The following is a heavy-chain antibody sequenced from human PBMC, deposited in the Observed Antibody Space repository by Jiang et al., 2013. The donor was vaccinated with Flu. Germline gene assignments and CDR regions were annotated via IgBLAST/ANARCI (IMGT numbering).Heavy chain of an antibody. CDR2: ISYSGTT. Sequence: GPGLVKPSETLSLTCTVSGGSINSPYWSWIRQPPGKGLEWIGYISYSGTTNYNPSLKSRVTISIDTSKNQFSLKLTSVTTADTAFYYCARGYYDSSGYSNPFDLWGQGTLVTVSS. CDR3: ARGYYDSSGYSNPFDL. CDR1: GGSINSPY. J-gene: IGHJ4*02. V-gene: IGHV4-59*11. D-gene: IGHD3-22*01.